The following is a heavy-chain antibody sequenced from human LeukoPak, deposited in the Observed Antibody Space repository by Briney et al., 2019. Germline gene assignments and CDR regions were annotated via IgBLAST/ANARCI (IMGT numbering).Heavy chain of an antibody. CDR3: ARDLVVVAATPGDWFDP. V-gene: IGHV3-30-3*01. D-gene: IGHD2-15*01. CDR1: GFTFSSYA. CDR2: ISYDGSNK. Sequence: PGGSLRLSCAASGFTFSSYAMHWVRQAPGEGLEWVAVISYDGSNKYYADSVKGRFTISRDNSKNTLYLQMNSLRAEDTAVYYCARDLVVVAATPGDWFDPWGQGTLVTVSS. J-gene: IGHJ5*02.